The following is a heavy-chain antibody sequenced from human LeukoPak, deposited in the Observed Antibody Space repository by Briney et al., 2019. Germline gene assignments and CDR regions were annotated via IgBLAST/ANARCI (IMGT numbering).Heavy chain of an antibody. CDR1: GFNFGDYA. D-gene: IGHD6-19*01. V-gene: IGHV3-7*01. CDR3: ARDYKYSSYYPGPYLDS. Sequence: GGSLRLSCAASGFNFGDYAMSWVRQAPGKGLEWVAHIKEGGRGMFYVDSVKGRFTGSRDDARNTVYLQMNSLRAEDTAVYYCARDYKYSSYYPGPYLDSWGQGTLVTVTS. CDR2: IKEGGRGM. J-gene: IGHJ4*02.